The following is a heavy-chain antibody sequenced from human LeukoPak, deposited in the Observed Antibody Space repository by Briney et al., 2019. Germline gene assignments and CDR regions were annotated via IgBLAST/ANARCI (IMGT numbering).Heavy chain of an antibody. CDR1: GFTFSSYE. Sequence: GGSLRLSCAASGFTFSSYEMNWVRQAPGKGLEWVSYISSSGSTIYYADSVKGRFTISRDNAKNSLYLQMNSLRAEDTAIYYCAREAVPGGRGDTFDIWGQGTMVTVSS. D-gene: IGHD6-19*01. V-gene: IGHV3-48*03. CDR2: ISSSGSTI. J-gene: IGHJ3*02. CDR3: AREAVPGGRGDTFDI.